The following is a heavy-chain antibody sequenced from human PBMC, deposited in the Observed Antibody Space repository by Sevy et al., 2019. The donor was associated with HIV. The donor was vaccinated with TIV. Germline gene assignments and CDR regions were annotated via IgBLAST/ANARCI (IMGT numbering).Heavy chain of an antibody. J-gene: IGHJ4*02. CDR3: ARDLGYGMLSPYFDY. Sequence: GGSLRLSCAASGLTFSSYAMHWVRQAPGKGLEWVAVISYDGSNKYYADSVKGRFTISRDNSKNTLYLQMNSLRAEDTAVYYCARDLGYGMLSPYFDYWGQGTLVTVSS. V-gene: IGHV3-30-3*01. CDR1: GLTFSSYA. D-gene: IGHD5-18*01. CDR2: ISYDGSNK.